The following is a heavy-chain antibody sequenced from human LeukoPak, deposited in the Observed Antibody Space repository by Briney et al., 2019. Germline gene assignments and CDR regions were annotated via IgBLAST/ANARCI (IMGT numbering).Heavy chain of an antibody. CDR1: GFTFSSYA. D-gene: IGHD6-19*01. CDR2: ISGSGGST. Sequence: GSLRLSCAASGFTFSSYAMSWVRQAPGKGLEWVSAISGSGGSTYYADSVKGRFTISRDNSKNTLYLRMNSLRAEDTAVYYCAKDPGYSSGWYFSTWGQGTLVTVSS. CDR3: AKDPGYSSGWYFST. V-gene: IGHV3-23*01. J-gene: IGHJ5*02.